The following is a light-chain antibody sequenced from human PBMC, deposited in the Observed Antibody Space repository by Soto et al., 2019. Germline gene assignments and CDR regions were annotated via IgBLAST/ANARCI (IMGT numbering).Light chain of an antibody. CDR1: SSDVGAYDF. CDR2: EVS. J-gene: IGLJ1*01. V-gene: IGLV2-14*03. Sequence: QSALAQPASVSGSPGQSITISCTGTSSDVGAYDFVSWYQQHPEKAPKLMIFEVSNRPSGVSDRVSGSKSVNTATLTISGLKAEDEADYYCSSYTTSSTRVFGTGTKLTVL. CDR3: SSYTTSSTRV.